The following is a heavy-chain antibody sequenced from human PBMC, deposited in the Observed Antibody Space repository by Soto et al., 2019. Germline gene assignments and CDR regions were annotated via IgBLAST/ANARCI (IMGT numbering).Heavy chain of an antibody. J-gene: IGHJ4*02. CDR1: GGSFSGYY. D-gene: IGHD3-9*01. Sequence: QVQLQQWGAGLLKPSETLSLTCAVYGGSFSGYYWSWIRQPPGKGLEWIGEINHSGSTNYNPSLKSRVTISVDTSKNQFSLKLSSVTAADTAVYYCARGRPDYDILTGPFDYWGQGTLVTVSS. CDR3: ARGRPDYDILTGPFDY. CDR2: INHSGST. V-gene: IGHV4-34*01.